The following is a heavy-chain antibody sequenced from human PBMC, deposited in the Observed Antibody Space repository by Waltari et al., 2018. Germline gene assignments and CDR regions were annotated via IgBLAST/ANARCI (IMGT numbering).Heavy chain of an antibody. Sequence: QVQLVQSGAEVKKPGSSVKVSCKASGGNFSSYAISWVRQAPGQGLEWIGRIIPIFGTANYAQKFQGRVTITADKSTSTAYMELSSLRSEDTAVYYCARTMKGNWFDPWGQGTLVTVSS. CDR3: ARTMKGNWFDP. CDR1: GGNFSSYA. J-gene: IGHJ5*02. D-gene: IGHD3-3*01. CDR2: IIPIFGTA. V-gene: IGHV1-69*13.